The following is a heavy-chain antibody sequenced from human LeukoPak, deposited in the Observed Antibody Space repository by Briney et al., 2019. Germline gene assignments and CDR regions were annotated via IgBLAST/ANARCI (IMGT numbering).Heavy chain of an antibody. J-gene: IGHJ5*02. CDR2: IIPIFGTA. Sequence: GASLKVSCKPSGVTFSSYAISRVRQAPGPRLEWLGGIIPIFGTANYAQTFQGRVTITADKSTSTAYMELSSLRSEDTAVYYCARRGSGPPVWFDPWGQGTLVTVSS. CDR1: GVTFSSYA. CDR3: ARRGSGPPVWFDP. V-gene: IGHV1-69*06. D-gene: IGHD6-19*01.